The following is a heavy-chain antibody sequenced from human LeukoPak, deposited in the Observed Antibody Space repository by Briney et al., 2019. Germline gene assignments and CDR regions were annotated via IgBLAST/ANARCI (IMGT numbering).Heavy chain of an antibody. V-gene: IGHV1-2*02. CDR3: ARNYYGSGSYYNVRAFDI. Sequence: ASVKVSCKASGYTFTSHDVNWVRQATGQGLEWMGWINPNSGGTNYAQKFQGRATMTRDTSISTAYMELSRLRSDDTAVYYCARNYYGSGSYYNVRAFDIWGQGTMVTVSS. CDR1: GYTFTSHD. J-gene: IGHJ3*02. D-gene: IGHD3-10*01. CDR2: INPNSGGT.